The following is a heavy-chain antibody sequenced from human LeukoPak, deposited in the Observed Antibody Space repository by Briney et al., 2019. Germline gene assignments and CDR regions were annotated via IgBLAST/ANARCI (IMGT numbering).Heavy chain of an antibody. Sequence: ASVKVSCKASGYTFTSNYIHWVRQAPGQGLEWMGRINPNSGGTNYAQKFQGRVTMTRDTSISTAYMELSRLRSDDTAVYYCARGYSYGFDYWGQGTLVTVSS. D-gene: IGHD5-18*01. V-gene: IGHV1-2*06. CDR2: INPNSGGT. CDR3: ARGYSYGFDY. CDR1: GYTFTSNY. J-gene: IGHJ4*02.